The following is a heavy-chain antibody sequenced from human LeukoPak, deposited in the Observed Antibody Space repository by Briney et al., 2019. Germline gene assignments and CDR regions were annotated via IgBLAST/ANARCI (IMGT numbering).Heavy chain of an antibody. CDR2: ISYDGSNK. D-gene: IGHD5-24*01. V-gene: IGHV3-30*04. Sequence: PGRSLRLSCAASGFTFSSYAMHWVRQAPGKGLEWVAVISYDGSNKYYADSVKGRFTISRDNAKNSLYLQMNSLRAEDTAVYYCARVLMATINLKIGVGIDYWGQGTLVTVSS. CDR3: ARVLMATINLKIGVGIDY. J-gene: IGHJ4*02. CDR1: GFTFSSYA.